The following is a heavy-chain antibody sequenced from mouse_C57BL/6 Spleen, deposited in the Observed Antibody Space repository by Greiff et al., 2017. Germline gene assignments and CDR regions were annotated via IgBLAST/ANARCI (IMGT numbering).Heavy chain of an antibody. J-gene: IGHJ3*01. CDR3: ARDYGSSYGWFAY. CDR2: IDPSDSYT. Sequence: VQLQQSGAELVRPGPSVKLSCKASGYTFTSYWMHWVKQRPGQGLEWIGVIDPSDSYTNYNQKFKGKATLTVDTSSSTAYMQLSSLTSEDSAVYCCARDYGSSYGWFAYWGQGTLVTVSA. D-gene: IGHD1-1*01. CDR1: GYTFTSYW. V-gene: IGHV1-59*01.